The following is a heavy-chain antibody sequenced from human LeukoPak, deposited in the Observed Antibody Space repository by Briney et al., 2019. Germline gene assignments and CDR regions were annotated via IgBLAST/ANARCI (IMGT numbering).Heavy chain of an antibody. CDR3: ARVAASDSGDFDY. V-gene: IGHV4-59*12. CDR2: IYHSGST. CDR1: GGSISSYY. Sequence: SETLSLTCTVSGGSISSYYWSWIRQPPGKGLEWIGYIYHSGSTYYNPSLKSRVTISVDRSKNQFSLKLSSVTAADTAVYYCARVAASDSGDFDYWGQGTLVTVSS. J-gene: IGHJ4*02. D-gene: IGHD5-12*01.